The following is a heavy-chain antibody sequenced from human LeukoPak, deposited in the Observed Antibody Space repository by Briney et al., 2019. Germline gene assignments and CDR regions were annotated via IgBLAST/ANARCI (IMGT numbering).Heavy chain of an antibody. D-gene: IGHD3-9*01. V-gene: IGHV4-59*01. CDR1: GDSISTYY. Sequence: SETLSLTCTVSGDSISTYYWSWVRQPPGKGLEWIGYIYYGGNTNYNPSLKSRVTISVDTSKIQFSLKLSSVTAVDTAVYYCARDNDISRGFYYAMDVWGQGTTVIVSS. CDR2: IYYGGNT. CDR3: ARDNDISRGFYYAMDV. J-gene: IGHJ6*02.